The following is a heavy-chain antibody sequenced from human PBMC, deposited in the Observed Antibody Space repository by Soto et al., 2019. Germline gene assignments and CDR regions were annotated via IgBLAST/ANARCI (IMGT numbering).Heavy chain of an antibody. J-gene: IGHJ5*02. CDR1: GFSVSSNY. D-gene: IGHD1-26*01. Sequence: PGGSLRLSCAISGFSVSSNYLSWVRRATGKGLEWVSVHYSGGSTYYADSVQGRFTISRDKSNNTLYLQMRRVRAEDTAVYFCTXHRHPRGTVGATSPLDPWGQGTQVTVSS. CDR3: TXHRHPRGTVGATSPLDP. V-gene: IGHV3-53*01. CDR2: HYSGGST.